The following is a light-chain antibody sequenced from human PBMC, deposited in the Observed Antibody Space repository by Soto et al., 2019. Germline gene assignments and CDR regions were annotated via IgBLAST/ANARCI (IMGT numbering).Light chain of an antibody. V-gene: IGKV3-11*01. CDR2: AAS. Sequence: EIVLTQSPATLSLSPGERATLSCRASQSVSSYLAWYQQKPGQAPRLLISAASNRATGIPARFSGSGSGTDFTLTISSLQPEDFAVYYCQQRSIWPFTFGPGTKVDIK. J-gene: IGKJ3*01. CDR3: QQRSIWPFT. CDR1: QSVSSY.